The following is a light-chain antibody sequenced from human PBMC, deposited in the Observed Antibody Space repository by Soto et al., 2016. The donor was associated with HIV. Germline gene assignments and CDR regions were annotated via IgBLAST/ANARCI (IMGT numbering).Light chain of an antibody. CDR3: QVWDSSSDHFXV. J-gene: IGLJ1*01. CDR2: DNN. CDR1: NIGTKS. Sequence: SYVLTQSPPVSVAPGKTARITCGGNNIGTKSVHWYQQKPGQAPVSVLYDNNERPSGIPERFSGSNSGNTATLTISRVEVGDEADYYCQVWDSSSDHFXVFGTGTKVTVL. V-gene: IGLV3-21*03.